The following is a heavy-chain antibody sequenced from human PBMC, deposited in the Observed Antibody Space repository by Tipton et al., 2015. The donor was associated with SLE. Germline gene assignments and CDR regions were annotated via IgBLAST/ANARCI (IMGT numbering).Heavy chain of an antibody. CDR1: GGSISSYY. V-gene: IGHV4-59*01. Sequence: TLSLTCTVSGGSISSYYWSWIRQPPGKGLEWIGYIYYSGSTNYNPSLKSRVTISVDTSKNQFSLKLSSVTAADTAVYYCAVASPAAIDYWGQGTLVTVSS. D-gene: IGHD2-2*01. CDR2: IYYSGST. J-gene: IGHJ4*02. CDR3: AVASPAAIDY.